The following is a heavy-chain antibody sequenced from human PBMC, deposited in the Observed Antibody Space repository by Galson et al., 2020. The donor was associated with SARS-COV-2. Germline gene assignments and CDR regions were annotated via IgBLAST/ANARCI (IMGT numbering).Heavy chain of an antibody. CDR1: GYTFTSYG. D-gene: IGHD3-10*01. J-gene: IGHJ4*02. V-gene: IGHV1-18*01. Sequence: ASVKVSCKASGYTFTSYGISWVRQAPGQGLEWMGWISAYNGNTNYAQKPQGRVTMTTDTSTSTAYMELRSLRSDDTAVYYCARDDRLWFGEFPFDYWCQGTLVTVSS. CDR2: ISAYNGNT. CDR3: ARDDRLWFGEFPFDY.